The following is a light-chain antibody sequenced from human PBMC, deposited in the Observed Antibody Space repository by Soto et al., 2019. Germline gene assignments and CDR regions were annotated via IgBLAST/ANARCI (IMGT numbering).Light chain of an antibody. J-gene: IGKJ1*01. CDR3: QQAYGAPPT. CDR1: QSITTF. V-gene: IGKV1-39*01. CDR2: AAS. Sequence: DIQVTQSPSSLSASVGDRVTITCRASQSITTFLNWYQQKPGNAPKLMIYAASSLQTGVPSRFSGSGSGTDFTLTISSLQREDFATYYCQQAYGAPPTFGQGPKVDIK.